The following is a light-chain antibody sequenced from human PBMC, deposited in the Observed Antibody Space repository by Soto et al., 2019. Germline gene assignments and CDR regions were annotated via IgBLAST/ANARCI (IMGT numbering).Light chain of an antibody. CDR2: AAS. V-gene: IGKV1-9*01. CDR3: QQRSNWPSIT. Sequence: DIQLTQSPSFLSASVGDRVTITCRASRGISSYLAWYQQKPGKAPKLLIYAASTLHTGVPSRFSGSGSGTEFTLTISSLQPEDFADYYCQQRSNWPSITFGQGTRLEIK. J-gene: IGKJ5*01. CDR1: RGISSY.